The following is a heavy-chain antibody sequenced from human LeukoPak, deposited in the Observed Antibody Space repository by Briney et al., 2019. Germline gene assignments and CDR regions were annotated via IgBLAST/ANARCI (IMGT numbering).Heavy chain of an antibody. V-gene: IGHV3-66*01. CDR1: GIMVSSNY. CDR2: IYSGGDT. J-gene: IGHJ3*02. D-gene: IGHD4-17*01. Sequence: GGSLRLSCAASGIMVSSNYMSWVRQAPGKGLEWVSVIYSGGDTYYADSAKGRFTISRGNSQNTLYLQMNSLRAEDTAVYFCARDPNGDYIGTFDMWGRGTMVSVSS. CDR3: ARDPNGDYIGTFDM.